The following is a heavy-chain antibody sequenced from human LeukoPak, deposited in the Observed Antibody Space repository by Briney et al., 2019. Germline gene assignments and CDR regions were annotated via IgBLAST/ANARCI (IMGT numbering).Heavy chain of an antibody. D-gene: IGHD3-10*01. CDR2: IYYSGST. Sequence: TPGGSLRLSCAASGFTFSSYSMNWVRQPPGKGLEWIGSIYYSGSTYYNPSLKSRVTISVDTSKNQFSLKLNSVTATDTAVYYCARHYGPWGQGTLVTVSS. CDR1: GFTFSSYSMN. J-gene: IGHJ4*02. CDR3: ARHYGP. V-gene: IGHV4-39*01.